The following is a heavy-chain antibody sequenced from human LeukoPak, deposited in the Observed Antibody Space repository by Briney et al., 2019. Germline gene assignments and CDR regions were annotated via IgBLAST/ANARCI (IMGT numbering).Heavy chain of an antibody. J-gene: IGHJ4*02. D-gene: IGHD3-22*01. V-gene: IGHV3-15*01. Sequence: GGSLRLSCAASGFTFRNAWMSWVRQAPGKGLEWVGRIKSKTDGGTTDYAAPVKGKFTISRDDSKNTLYLQMNSLKTEDTAVYYCTTLNYYASSGSFDYWGQGTLVTVSS. CDR2: IKSKTDGGTT. CDR1: GFTFRNAW. CDR3: TTLNYYASSGSFDY.